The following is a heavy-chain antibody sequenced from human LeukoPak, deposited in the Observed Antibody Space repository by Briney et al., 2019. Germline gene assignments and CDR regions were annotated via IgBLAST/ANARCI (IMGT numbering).Heavy chain of an antibody. CDR1: GGSISSYY. V-gene: IGHV4-59*08. CDR2: IYYSGST. D-gene: IGHD6-13*01. Sequence: SETLSLTCTVSGGSISSYYWSWIRQPPGKGLEWIGYIYYSGSTNYNPSLKSRVTISVDTSKNQFSLKLSSVTAADTAVYYCASPLGAADPIWAFDIWGQGTMVTVSS. J-gene: IGHJ3*02. CDR3: ASPLGAADPIWAFDI.